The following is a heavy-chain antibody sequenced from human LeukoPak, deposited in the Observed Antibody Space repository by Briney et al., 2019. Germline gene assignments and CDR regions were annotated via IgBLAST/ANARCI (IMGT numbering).Heavy chain of an antibody. V-gene: IGHV3-33*01. CDR3: ARDYCSSTSCLFDY. J-gene: IGHJ4*02. CDR2: IWNDGTNK. CDR1: GFTFSSYG. D-gene: IGHD2-2*01. Sequence: GGSLSLSCAASGFTFSSYGMHWVRQAPGKGLEWVAVIWNDGTNKYYADSVKGRFTISRDNSKNTLSLQMNSLKAEDTAVYYCARDYCSSTSCLFDYWGQGTLVTASS.